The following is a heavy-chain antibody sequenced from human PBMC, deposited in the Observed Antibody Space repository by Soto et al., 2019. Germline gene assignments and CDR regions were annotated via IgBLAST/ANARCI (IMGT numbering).Heavy chain of an antibody. CDR3: AKDRSTMRWFDP. CDR1: GASVRSYH. CDR2: VQMSGTT. J-gene: IGHJ5*02. D-gene: IGHD1-1*01. V-gene: IGHV4-4*07. Sequence: SETLSLTCAVSGASVRSYHWSWIRQAAGKGLEGIGRVQMSGTTNYNPSLKTRVTMSLDTSGNEVSLTMTSVTAADTAVYFCAKDRSTMRWFDPWGQGILVTVSS.